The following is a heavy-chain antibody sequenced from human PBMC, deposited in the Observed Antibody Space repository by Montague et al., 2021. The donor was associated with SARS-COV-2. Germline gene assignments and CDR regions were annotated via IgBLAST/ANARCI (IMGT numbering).Heavy chain of an antibody. CDR1: GLTFSSYA. D-gene: IGHD3-16*02. V-gene: IGHV3-30*04. J-gene: IGHJ4*02. CDR3: ARDNYDYVWGSYRYIY. CDR2: ISYDGSNK. Sequence: SLRLSCAASGLTFSSYAMHWVRQAPGKGLEWVAVISYDGSNKYYADSVKGRFTISRDNSRNTLYLQMNSLRAEDTAVYYCARDNYDYVWGSYRYIYWGQGTLSPSPQ.